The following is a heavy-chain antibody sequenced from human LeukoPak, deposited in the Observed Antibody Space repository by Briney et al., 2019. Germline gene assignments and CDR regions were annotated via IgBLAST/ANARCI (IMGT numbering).Heavy chain of an antibody. CDR2: ISGSGGST. V-gene: IGHV3-23*01. D-gene: IGHD3-22*01. CDR3: AKLEIYYYDSSGPFDY. CDR1: GFTFSSYG. J-gene: IGHJ4*02. Sequence: GGSLRLSCAASGFTFSSYGMSWVRQAPGKGLEWVSAISGSGGSTYYADSVKGRFTISRDNSKNTLYLQMNSLRAEDTAVYYCAKLEIYYYDSSGPFDYWGQGTLVTVSS.